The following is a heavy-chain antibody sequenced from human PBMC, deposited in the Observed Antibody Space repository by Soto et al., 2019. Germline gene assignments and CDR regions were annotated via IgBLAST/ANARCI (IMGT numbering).Heavy chain of an antibody. Sequence: SETLSLTCTVSGGSISSYYWSWIRQPPGKGLEWIGYIYYSGSTNYNPSLKSRVTISVDTSKNQFSLKLSSVTAADTAVYYCARSRSGSGYSDYWGQGTLVTVSS. V-gene: IGHV4-59*01. CDR3: ARSRSGSGYSDY. D-gene: IGHD1-26*01. CDR1: GGSISSYY. CDR2: IYYSGST. J-gene: IGHJ4*02.